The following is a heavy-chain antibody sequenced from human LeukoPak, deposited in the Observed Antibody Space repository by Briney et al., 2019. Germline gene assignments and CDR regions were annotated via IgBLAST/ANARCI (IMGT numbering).Heavy chain of an antibody. D-gene: IGHD1-26*01. CDR1: GFTFYDYG. V-gene: IGHV3-23*01. Sequence: GGSLRLSCAASGFTFYDYGMTWVRQAPGKGLEWVPSISGSGDNMDYADSVKGRFTISRDNSENTLYLQMNSLRGEDTAVYYCARDGYSGSYYRLYYFFMDVWGKGTTVTVSS. CDR2: ISGSGDNM. CDR3: ARDGYSGSYYRLYYFFMDV. J-gene: IGHJ6*03.